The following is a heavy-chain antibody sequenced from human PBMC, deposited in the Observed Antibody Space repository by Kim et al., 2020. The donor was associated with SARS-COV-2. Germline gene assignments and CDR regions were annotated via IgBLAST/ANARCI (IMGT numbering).Heavy chain of an antibody. D-gene: IGHD6-19*01. V-gene: IGHV3-23*02. J-gene: IGHJ5*02. Sequence: DAVKGRFTIAGDNSKNTLYMQVNSLRAEDTAVYYCAKDLPRRLSGGRAGPWGQGTLVTVSS. CDR3: AKDLPRRLSGGRAGP.